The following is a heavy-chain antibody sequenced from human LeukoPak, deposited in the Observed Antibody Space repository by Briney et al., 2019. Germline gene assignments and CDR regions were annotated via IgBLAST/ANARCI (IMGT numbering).Heavy chain of an antibody. CDR1: GYSFTSYW. CDR3: ARPIAVAGTDNWFDP. D-gene: IGHD6-19*01. Sequence: GESLKISCKGSGYSFTSYWIGWVRQMPGKGLEWMGIIYPGDSDTRYSPSFQGQVTISADKSISTAYLQWSSLKAPDTAMYYCARPIAVAGTDNWFDPWGQGTLVTVSS. CDR2: IYPGDSDT. V-gene: IGHV5-51*01. J-gene: IGHJ5*02.